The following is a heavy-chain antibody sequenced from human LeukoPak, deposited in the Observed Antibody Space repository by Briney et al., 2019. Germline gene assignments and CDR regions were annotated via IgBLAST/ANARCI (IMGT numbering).Heavy chain of an antibody. Sequence: PSETLSLTCTVSGGSISSGGYYWSWIRQHPGKGLEWIGYIYYSGSTYYNPSLKSRVTISVDTSKNQFSLQLNSVTPEDTAVYYCARGDYGDYGLVGFGPWGQGTLVTVSS. J-gene: IGHJ5*02. CDR3: ARGDYGDYGLVGFGP. CDR1: GGSISSGGYY. CDR2: IYYSGST. V-gene: IGHV4-31*03. D-gene: IGHD4-17*01.